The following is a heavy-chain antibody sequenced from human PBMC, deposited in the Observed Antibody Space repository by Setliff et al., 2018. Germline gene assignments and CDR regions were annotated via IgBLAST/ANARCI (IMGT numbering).Heavy chain of an antibody. CDR2: ISAYNGNT. D-gene: IGHD3-3*01. CDR3: ARDRGVGGYNFWSGTTTYYFDY. J-gene: IGHJ4*02. CDR1: GYTFTNFG. V-gene: IGHV1-18*01. Sequence: ASVKVSCKASGYTFTNFGISWVRQAPGQGLEWMGWISAYNGNTNYAQELQGRVTITTDESTSTAYMELRSLRSDDTAVYYFARDRGVGGYNFWSGTTTYYFDYWGQGTLVTVSS.